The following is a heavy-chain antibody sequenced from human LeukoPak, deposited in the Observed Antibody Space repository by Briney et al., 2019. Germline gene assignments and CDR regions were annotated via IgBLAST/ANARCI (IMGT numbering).Heavy chain of an antibody. D-gene: IGHD3-3*01. J-gene: IGHJ5*02. CDR2: INHSGST. V-gene: IGHV4-30-2*01. Sequence: PSQTLSLTCTVSGGSISSGGYYWSWIRQPPGKGLEWIGEINHSGSTNYNPSLKSRVTISVDTSKNQFSLKLSSVTAADTAVYYCARVLVLRFLEWFDPWGQGTLVTVSS. CDR1: GGSISSGGYY. CDR3: ARVLVLRFLEWFDP.